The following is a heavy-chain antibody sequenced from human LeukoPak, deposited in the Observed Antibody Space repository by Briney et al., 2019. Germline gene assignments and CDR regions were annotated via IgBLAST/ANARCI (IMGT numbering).Heavy chain of an antibody. CDR1: GYTFTSYY. V-gene: IGHV1-2*02. Sequence: ASVKVSCKASGYTFTSYYMHWVRQAPGQGLEWMGWINPNTGGTNYAQKFQGRVTITADESTSTAYMELSSLRSEDTAVYYCARGDPDISFGVVGEAFDIWGQGTMVTVSS. CDR3: ARGDPDISFGVVGEAFDI. D-gene: IGHD3-3*01. J-gene: IGHJ3*02. CDR2: INPNTGGT.